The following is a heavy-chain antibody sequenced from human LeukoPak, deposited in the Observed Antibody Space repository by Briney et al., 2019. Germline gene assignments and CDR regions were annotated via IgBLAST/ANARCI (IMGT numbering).Heavy chain of an antibody. J-gene: IGHJ4*02. CDR3: AGEVRLLSY. V-gene: IGHV3-11*01. Sequence: GGSLRLSYAASGFIFSDYYMSWIRQAPGKGLEWISYISNSGSTIYYADSVKGRFTLSRDNAKNSLYLQMNSLRAEDTAVYYCAGEVRLLSYWGQGTLVTVSS. CDR2: ISNSGSTI. D-gene: IGHD2/OR15-2a*01. CDR1: GFIFSDYY.